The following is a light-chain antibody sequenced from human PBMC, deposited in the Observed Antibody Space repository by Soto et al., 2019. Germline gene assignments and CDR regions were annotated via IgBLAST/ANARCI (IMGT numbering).Light chain of an antibody. V-gene: IGLV2-8*01. CDR1: SSDVGGYNY. CDR3: SSYAGSNNPVV. CDR2: EVS. J-gene: IGLJ2*01. Sequence: QLVLTQPPSASGSPGQSVTISCTGTSSDVGGYNYVSWYQQHPGKAPKLMIYEVSNRPSGVPDRFSGSKSGNTASLTVSGLQAEDEADYYCSSYAGSNNPVVFGGGTKLTVL.